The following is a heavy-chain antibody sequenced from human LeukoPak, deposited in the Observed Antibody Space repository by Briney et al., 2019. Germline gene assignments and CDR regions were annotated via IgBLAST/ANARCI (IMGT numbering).Heavy chain of an antibody. CDR3: ARLIRDYRQYYFDY. D-gene: IGHD4-11*01. V-gene: IGHV4-34*01. CDR2: IHHDGST. Sequence: SETLSLTCAAYGGSFSGYYWSWIRQSPGKGPEWIGEIHHDGSTNYNPSLMSRVTISVDTSKNQFSLDLTSVTAADAAVYYCARLIRDYRQYYFDYWGQGTLVTVSS. J-gene: IGHJ4*02. CDR1: GGSFSGYY.